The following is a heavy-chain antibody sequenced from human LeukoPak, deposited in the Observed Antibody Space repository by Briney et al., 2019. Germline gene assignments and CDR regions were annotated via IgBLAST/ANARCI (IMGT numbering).Heavy chain of an antibody. CDR1: GYTFTGYY. J-gene: IGHJ4*02. D-gene: IGHD5-24*01. CDR2: INPNSGGT. CDR3: ARGFTDGYNSDFDY. V-gene: IGHV1-2*02. Sequence: ASVKVSCKASGYTFTGYYMHWVRQAPGQGLERMGWINPNSGGTNYAQKFQGRVTMTRDTSISTAYMELSRLRSDDTAVYYCARGFTDGYNSDFDYWGQGTLVTVSS.